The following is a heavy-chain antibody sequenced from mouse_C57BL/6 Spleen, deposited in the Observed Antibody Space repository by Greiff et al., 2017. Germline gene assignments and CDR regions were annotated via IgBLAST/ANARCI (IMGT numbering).Heavy chain of an antibody. CDR1: GFTFSSYA. CDR3: ARGGYSNYGDYAMDY. Sequence: EVHLVESGGGLVKPGGSLKLSCAASGFTFSSYAMSWVRQTPEKRLEWVATISDGGSYTYYPDNVKGRFTISRDNAKNNLYLQKSHLKSEDTAMYYCARGGYSNYGDYAMDYWGQGTTVTVSS. J-gene: IGHJ4*01. V-gene: IGHV5-4*01. CDR2: ISDGGSYT. D-gene: IGHD2-5*01.